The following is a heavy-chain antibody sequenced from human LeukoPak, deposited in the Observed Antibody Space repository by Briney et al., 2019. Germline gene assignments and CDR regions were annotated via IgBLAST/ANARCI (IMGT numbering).Heavy chain of an antibody. J-gene: IGHJ4*02. CDR1: GDSISGHY. D-gene: IGHD4-17*01. CDR3: AGGPVTTFF. Sequence: PSETLSHTCSVSGDSISGHYWSWIRQPAGKGLEWVGRIHSSGSTDYNPSLKSRVTLSVDTSNNRFSLRVNSVTAADTAVYYCAGGPVTTFFWGQGALVTVSS. CDR2: IHSSGST. V-gene: IGHV4-4*07.